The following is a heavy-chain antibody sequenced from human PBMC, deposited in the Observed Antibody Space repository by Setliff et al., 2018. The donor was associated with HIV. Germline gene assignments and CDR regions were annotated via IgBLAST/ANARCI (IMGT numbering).Heavy chain of an antibody. D-gene: IGHD3-16*01. CDR3: AREVLLGDMSFPNN. V-gene: IGHV7-4-1*02. CDR2: IDTNSGNP. CDR1: GYIFTGDA. J-gene: IGHJ4*02. Sequence: ASVKVSCKTSGYIFTGDAMNWVRQAPGQGLEWMGWIDTNSGNPTYAEDFTGRFVLTVDSSVSTAYLQINDLEIEDTAIYFCAREVLLGDMSFPNNWGQGTLVTVSS.